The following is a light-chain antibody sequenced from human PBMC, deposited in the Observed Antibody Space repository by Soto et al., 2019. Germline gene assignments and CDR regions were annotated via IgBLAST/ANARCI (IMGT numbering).Light chain of an antibody. V-gene: IGKV1-5*01. CDR3: QHYNRYSGT. CDR1: QSICSY. Sequence: DIQMTQSPSTLSASVGDRVTITCRASQSICSYLAGYQQKPGKASKLLIYGGSSMDRGVPSRFSGSGSGTELALTISSLQPDDFAAYFCQHYNRYSGTFGQGTKVEIK. J-gene: IGKJ1*01. CDR2: GGS.